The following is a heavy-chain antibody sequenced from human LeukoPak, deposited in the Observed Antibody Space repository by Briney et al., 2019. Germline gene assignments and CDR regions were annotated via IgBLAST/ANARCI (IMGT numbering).Heavy chain of an antibody. Sequence: PGGSLRLSCAASGFTFSSYGMHWVRQAPGKGLEWVAFIRYDGSNKYYADSVKGRFTISRDNSKNTLYLQMNSLRAEDTAVYYCAKDGYGDSGGFDYWGQGTLVTVSS. CDR3: AKDGYGDSGGFDY. V-gene: IGHV3-30*02. J-gene: IGHJ4*02. CDR2: IRYDGSNK. D-gene: IGHD4-17*01. CDR1: GFTFSSYG.